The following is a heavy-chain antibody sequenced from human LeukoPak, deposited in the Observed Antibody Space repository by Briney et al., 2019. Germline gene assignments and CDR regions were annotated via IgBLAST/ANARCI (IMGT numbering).Heavy chain of an antibody. J-gene: IGHJ4*02. Sequence: PSETLSLTCTVSGYSISSGYYWGWIRQPPGKGLEWIGSIYHSGSTYYNPSLKSRVALSVDTSKNQFSLKLSSVTAADTAVYYCARHDSSGYYFFDNWGQGTLVTVSS. CDR3: ARHDSSGYYFFDN. V-gene: IGHV4-38-2*02. CDR2: IYHSGST. D-gene: IGHD3-22*01. CDR1: GYSISSGYY.